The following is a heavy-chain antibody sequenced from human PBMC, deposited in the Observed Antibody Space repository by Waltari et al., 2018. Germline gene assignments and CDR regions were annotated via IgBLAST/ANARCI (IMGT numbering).Heavy chain of an antibody. CDR2: IWYEGSNK. J-gene: IGHJ3*02. CDR1: GFTFSSYG. CDR3: AKLDYYDSSGYRVVDAFDI. D-gene: IGHD3-22*01. Sequence: QVQLVESGGGVVQPGRSLRLSCAASGFTFSSYGMHWVRQAPGKGLEWVAVIWYEGSNKYYADSVKGRFTISRDNSKNTLYLQMNSLRAEDTAMYYCAKLDYYDSSGYRVVDAFDIWGQGTMVTVSS. V-gene: IGHV3-30*18.